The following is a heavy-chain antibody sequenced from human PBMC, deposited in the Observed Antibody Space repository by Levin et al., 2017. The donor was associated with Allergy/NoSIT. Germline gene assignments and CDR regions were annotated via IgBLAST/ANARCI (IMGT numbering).Heavy chain of an antibody. V-gene: IGHV3-15*01. Sequence: GGSLRLSCAASGFTFSRAWMTWVRQAPGKGLEWVGLIKSKTDGGTTYYAAPVKDRFTISRDDSKNTLYLQMNSLKTEDTAVYYCTTLCWRWFGGSCDYWGQGTLVTVSS. J-gene: IGHJ4*02. CDR1: GFTFSRAW. CDR2: IKSKTDGGTT. D-gene: IGHD3-16*01. CDR3: TTLCWRWFGGSCDY.